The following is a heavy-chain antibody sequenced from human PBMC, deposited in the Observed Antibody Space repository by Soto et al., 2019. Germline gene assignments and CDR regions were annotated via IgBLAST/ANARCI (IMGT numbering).Heavy chain of an antibody. CDR3: ARDVAGRVAFDI. D-gene: IGHD2-15*01. CDR1: GGSISSGGYY. Sequence: SETLSLTCTVSGGSISSGGYYWSWIRQHPGKGLEWIGYIYYSGSTYYNPSLKSRVTLSVDPSKNQFSLKLSSVTAADTAVYSCARDVAGRVAFDIWGQATMVTVS. CDR2: IYYSGST. J-gene: IGHJ3*02. V-gene: IGHV4-31*03.